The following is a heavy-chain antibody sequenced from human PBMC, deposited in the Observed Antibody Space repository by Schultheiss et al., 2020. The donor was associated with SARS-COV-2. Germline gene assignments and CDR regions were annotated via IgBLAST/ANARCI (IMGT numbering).Heavy chain of an antibody. J-gene: IGHJ4*02. CDR3: ARQRQFGFDS. Sequence: GESLKISCKASGYSYTTYWIGWVRQMPGKGLEWMGIIYPGDSDTRYSPSFQGQVTISADKSISTAYLQWSSLKASDTAIYYCARQRQFGFDSWGLGTLVTVSS. D-gene: IGHD3-10*01. CDR2: IYPGDSDT. CDR1: GYSYTTYW. V-gene: IGHV5-51*01.